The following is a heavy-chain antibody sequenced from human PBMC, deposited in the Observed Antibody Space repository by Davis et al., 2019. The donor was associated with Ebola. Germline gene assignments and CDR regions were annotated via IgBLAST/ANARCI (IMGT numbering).Heavy chain of an antibody. CDR2: ISYDGSNK. J-gene: IGHJ6*02. CDR1: GFTFSSYG. D-gene: IGHD5-24*01. Sequence: PGGSLRLSCAASGFTFSSYGMHWVRQAPGKGLEWVAVISYDGSNKYYADSVKGRFTISRDNSKNTLYLQMNSLRAEDTAVYYCAKQMATIPRWYGMDVWGQGTTVTVSS. CDR3: AKQMATIPRWYGMDV. V-gene: IGHV3-30*18.